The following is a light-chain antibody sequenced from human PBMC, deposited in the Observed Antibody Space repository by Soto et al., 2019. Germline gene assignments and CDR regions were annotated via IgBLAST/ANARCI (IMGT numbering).Light chain of an antibody. CDR2: AAS. CDR3: QKYNSAPPWT. J-gene: IGKJ1*01. V-gene: IGKV1-27*01. Sequence: DIQMTQSPSSLSTSVGDRVTITCRASQGISSHLAWYHQRPGKAPELLIYAASTLQSGVPSRFSGSGSGTDFTLTISSLQPEDVATYYCQKYNSAPPWTFGQGTKVDIK. CDR1: QGISSH.